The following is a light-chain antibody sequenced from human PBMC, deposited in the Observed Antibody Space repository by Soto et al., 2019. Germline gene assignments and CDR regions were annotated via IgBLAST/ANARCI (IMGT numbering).Light chain of an antibody. CDR2: RNN. CDR1: ISNIGNNY. V-gene: IGLV1-47*01. CDR3: AAWDDTVRSYV. Sequence: QSVLTQPPSVSGTPGQRVTISCSGGISNIGNNYVHWFQQLPGTAPKVLSNRNNQRPSGVPDRFSGSKSGTSASLAISGLRSEDEAEYYCAAWDDTVRSYVFGTATKLTVL. J-gene: IGLJ1*01.